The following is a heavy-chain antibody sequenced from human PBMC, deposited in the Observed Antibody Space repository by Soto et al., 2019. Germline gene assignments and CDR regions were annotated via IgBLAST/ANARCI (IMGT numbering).Heavy chain of an antibody. Sequence: SQTPSLTCADSGGSISSRNSWRWVPQPSGKGLEWIGEIYHSGSTNYNPSLKSRVTISVDKSKNQFSLKLSSVTAADTAVYYCARKIVVVPAARYYFDYWGQGTLVTVSS. CDR1: GGSISSRNS. V-gene: IGHV4-4*02. D-gene: IGHD2-2*01. CDR2: IYHSGST. CDR3: ARKIVVVPAARYYFDY. J-gene: IGHJ4*02.